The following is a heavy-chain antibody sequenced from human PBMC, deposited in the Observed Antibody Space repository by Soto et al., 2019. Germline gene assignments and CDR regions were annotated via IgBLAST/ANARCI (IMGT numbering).Heavy chain of an antibody. CDR1: GFTFSSYW. D-gene: IGHD2-2*01. J-gene: IGHJ4*02. V-gene: IGHV3-74*01. Sequence: DVPLVESGGGLVQPGGSLRLSCAASGFTFSSYWMHWVRQAPGKGLVWVSRINSDGSSTNYADSVKGRFLITRDNAKNTLYLRVHSLRAEDTAIYYCARDNGRSASCPDYWGQGTLVTVSS. CDR2: INSDGSST. CDR3: ARDNGRSASCPDY.